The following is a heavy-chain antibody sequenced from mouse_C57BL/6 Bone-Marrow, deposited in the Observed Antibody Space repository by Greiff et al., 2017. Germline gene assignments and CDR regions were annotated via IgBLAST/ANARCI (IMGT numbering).Heavy chain of an antibody. V-gene: IGHV1-81*01. CDR3: ARSFITTVVAPYYAMDD. Sequence: QVQLQQSGAELARPGASVKLSCKASGYTFTSYGISWVKQRTGQGLEWIGEIYPRGGNTYYNEKFKGKATLTADKSSSTAYMELRSLTSEDSAVYFCARSFITTVVAPYYAMDDWGQGTSVTGSS. CDR1: GYTFTSYG. CDR2: IYPRGGNT. D-gene: IGHD1-1*01. J-gene: IGHJ4*01.